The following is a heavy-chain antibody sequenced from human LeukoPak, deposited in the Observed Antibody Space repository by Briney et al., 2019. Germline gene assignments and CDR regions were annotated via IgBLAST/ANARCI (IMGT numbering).Heavy chain of an antibody. D-gene: IGHD2-2*01. V-gene: IGHV4-34*01. CDR1: GGSFSGYY. Sequence: SETLSLTCAVYGGSFSGYYWSWIRQPPGKGLEWIGEINHSGSTNYNPSPKSRVTISVDTSKNQFSLKLSSVTAADTAVYYCARVRIVVVPAANHRYCYYYGMDVWGQGTTVTVSS. CDR2: INHSGST. J-gene: IGHJ6*02. CDR3: ARVRIVVVPAANHRYCYYYGMDV.